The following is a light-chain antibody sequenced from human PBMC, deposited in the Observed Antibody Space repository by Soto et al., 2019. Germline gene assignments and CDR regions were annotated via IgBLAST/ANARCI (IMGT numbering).Light chain of an antibody. Sequence: EIVMTQSPATLSVSPGERATLSCRGSQSGSSNLAWYQQKPGQTPKLLIYVASTRATGIPARFSGSGSGTEFTLTISSLQSEDFAVYYCQQYNVWPLTFGGGTKVEFK. CDR3: QQYNVWPLT. J-gene: IGKJ4*01. CDR2: VAS. CDR1: QSGSSN. V-gene: IGKV3-15*01.